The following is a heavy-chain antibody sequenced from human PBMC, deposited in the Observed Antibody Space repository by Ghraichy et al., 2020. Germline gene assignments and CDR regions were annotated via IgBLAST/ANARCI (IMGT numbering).Heavy chain of an antibody. CDR3: ARDFRRGITMIVVAGPPVFDL. CDR1: GFTFSDYY. CDR2: ISSSGSTI. V-gene: IGHV3-11*01. D-gene: IGHD3-22*01. Sequence: GESLNISCAASGFTFSDYYMSWIRQAPGKGLEWVSYISSSGSTIYYADSVKGRFTISRDNAKNSLYLQMNSLRAEDTAVYYCARDFRRGITMIVVAGPPVFDLWGRGTLVTVSS. J-gene: IGHJ2*01.